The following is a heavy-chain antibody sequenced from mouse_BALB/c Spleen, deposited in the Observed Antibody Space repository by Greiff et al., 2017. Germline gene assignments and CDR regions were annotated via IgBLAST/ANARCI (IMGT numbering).Heavy chain of an antibody. V-gene: IGHV1-15*01. CDR3: ARKGGAMDY. Sequence: VQLQQSGAELVRPGASVTLSCKASGYTFTDYEMHWVKQTPVHGLEWIGAIDPETGGTAYNQKFKGKATLTADKSSSTAYMELRSLTSEDTAVYYCARKGGAMDYWGQGTSVTVSS. CDR2: IDPETGGT. CDR1: GYTFTDYE. J-gene: IGHJ4*01.